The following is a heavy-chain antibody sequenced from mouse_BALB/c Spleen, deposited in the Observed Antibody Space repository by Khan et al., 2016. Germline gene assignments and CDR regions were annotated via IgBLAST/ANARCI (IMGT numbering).Heavy chain of an antibody. V-gene: IGHV1-69*02. CDR2: IYPSDSYT. CDR1: GYTFTSYW. CDR3: TRCPPSYGSSYWYFDV. D-gene: IGHD1-1*01. Sequence: QVQLQQPGAELLRPGASVKLSCKASGYTFTSYWINWVKQRPGQGLEWIGNIYPSDSYTNYNQKFKDKAKLTVDKSSRTAYKQISSPTSEDSAVYYCTRCPPSYGSSYWYFDVWGAGTTCSVSS. J-gene: IGHJ1*01.